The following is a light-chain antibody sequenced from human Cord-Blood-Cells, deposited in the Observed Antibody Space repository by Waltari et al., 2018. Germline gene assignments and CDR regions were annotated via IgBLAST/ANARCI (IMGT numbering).Light chain of an antibody. Sequence: QSALTQPSAVSGSPGQAMTISCTGTSSDGGGYNYVSWYQQHPGKAPKLMIYDVSNRPSGVSNRFSGSKSGNTASLTISWLQAEDEADYYCSSYTSSSTLFGGGTKLTVL. J-gene: IGLJ2*01. CDR3: SSYTSSSTL. V-gene: IGLV2-14*01. CDR1: SSDGGGYNY. CDR2: DVS.